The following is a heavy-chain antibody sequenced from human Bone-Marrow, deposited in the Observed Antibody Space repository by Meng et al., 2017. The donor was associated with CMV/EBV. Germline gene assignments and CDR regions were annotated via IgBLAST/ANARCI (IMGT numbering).Heavy chain of an antibody. CDR1: GFTVSSNY. CDR3: ARVLVRGVVPFYFDY. Sequence: EVQLVESXXGXVQPGXXLXXXXXXSGFTVSSNYMSWVRQAPGKGLEWVSVIYSGGSTYYADSVKGRFTISRDNSKNTLYLQMNSLRAEDTAVYYCARVLVRGVVPFYFDYWGQGTLVTVSS. CDR2: IYSGGST. J-gene: IGHJ4*02. V-gene: IGHV3-66*01. D-gene: IGHD3-10*01.